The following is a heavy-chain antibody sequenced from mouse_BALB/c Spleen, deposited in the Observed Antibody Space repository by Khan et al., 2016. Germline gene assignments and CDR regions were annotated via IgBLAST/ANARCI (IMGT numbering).Heavy chain of an antibody. CDR1: GYTFTNSG. CDR3: ARGDMGTTGWYFDV. Sequence: QIQLAQSGPELKKPGETVKITCKASGYTFTNSGMNWVKQAPGKGLKWVGWINTYTGEPTYADDFKGRFAFSLESSASTAYMQINSLENDEMTTDVCARGDMGTTGWYFDVWGAGTTVTVSS. D-gene: IGHD2-14*01. V-gene: IGHV9-1*02. CDR2: INTYTGEP. J-gene: IGHJ1*01.